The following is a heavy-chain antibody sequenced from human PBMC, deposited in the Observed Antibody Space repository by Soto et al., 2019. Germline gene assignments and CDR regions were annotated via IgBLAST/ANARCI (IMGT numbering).Heavy chain of an antibody. CDR1: GYTFTSYA. D-gene: IGHD6-19*01. CDR2: INAGNGNT. Sequence: GASVKVSCKASGYTFTSYAIHWVRQAPGQSLEWMGWINAGNGNTKSSEKFQGRVTITRDTSASTAYMELSSLRSEDTAVYYCARDRSVAVAGPGWFDPWGQGTLVTVSS. CDR3: ARDRSVAVAGPGWFDP. J-gene: IGHJ5*02. V-gene: IGHV1-3*01.